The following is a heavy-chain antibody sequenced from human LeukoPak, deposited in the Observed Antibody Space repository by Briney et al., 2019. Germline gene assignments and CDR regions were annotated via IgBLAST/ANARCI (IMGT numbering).Heavy chain of an antibody. D-gene: IGHD3-9*01. J-gene: IGHJ4*02. Sequence: SETLSLICTVSGGSISSSSYYWGWIRQPPGKGLEWIGSIYYSGSTYYNPSLKSRVTISVDTSKNQFSLKLRSVTAADTAMYYCARFTIDTNVFDYWGQGTLVTVSS. V-gene: IGHV4-39*01. CDR3: ARFTIDTNVFDY. CDR2: IYYSGST. CDR1: GGSISSSSYY.